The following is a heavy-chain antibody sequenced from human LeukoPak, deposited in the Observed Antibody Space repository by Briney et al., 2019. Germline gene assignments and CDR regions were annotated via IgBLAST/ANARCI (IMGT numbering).Heavy chain of an antibody. CDR2: ITASSTAI. CDR1: GFTFNTYT. V-gene: IGHV3-21*01. D-gene: IGHD6-13*01. J-gene: IGHJ6*03. CDR3: AKVMYSSSRTHYCYYYYMDV. Sequence: PGGSLRLSCAASGFTFNTYTMNWVRQAPGKGLEWVSSITASSTAIYSADSVKGRFTISRDNSKNTLYLQMNSLRAEDTAVYYCAKVMYSSSRTHYCYYYYMDVWGKGTTVTISS.